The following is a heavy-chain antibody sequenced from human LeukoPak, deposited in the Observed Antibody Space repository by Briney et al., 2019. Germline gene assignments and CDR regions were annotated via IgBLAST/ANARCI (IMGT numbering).Heavy chain of an antibody. Sequence: PSETLSLTCTVSGGSISSYYWSWIRQPPGKGLEWIGYIYDSGSTNYNPSLKSRVTISVDTSKNQFSLKLSSVTAADTAVYYCARSPDYGDYFDYWGQGTLVTVSS. CDR1: GGSISSYY. CDR2: IYDSGST. CDR3: ARSPDYGDYFDY. J-gene: IGHJ4*02. D-gene: IGHD4-17*01. V-gene: IGHV4-59*01.